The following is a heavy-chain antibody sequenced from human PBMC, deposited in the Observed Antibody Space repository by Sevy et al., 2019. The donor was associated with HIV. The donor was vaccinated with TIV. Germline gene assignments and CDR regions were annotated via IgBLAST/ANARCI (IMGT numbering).Heavy chain of an antibody. V-gene: IGHV3-21*01. CDR2: ISGISNYI. J-gene: IGHJ3*02. Sequence: GSLRLSCAASGFTFNNYCMNWVRQAPGKGLEWVASISGISNYIYYADSVKGRFTITRDNAKNILYLQMNSLRAEDTAVYYCARRGLSTMYEAFDIWGQWTMVTVSS. D-gene: IGHD5-12*01. CDR1: GFTFNNYC. CDR3: ARRGLSTMYEAFDI.